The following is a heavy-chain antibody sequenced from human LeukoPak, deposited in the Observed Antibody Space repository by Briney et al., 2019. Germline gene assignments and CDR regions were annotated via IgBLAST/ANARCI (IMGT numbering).Heavy chain of an antibody. D-gene: IGHD5-18*01. CDR2: INSDGSST. J-gene: IGHJ4*02. CDR1: GFTFSSYW. V-gene: IGHV3-74*01. CDR3: ARGGGYSYGAIDY. Sequence: PGGSLTLSCAASGFTFSSYWMHWVRQAPGKGLVWVSRINSDGSSTRYADSVKGRFTISRDNTKNTLYLQMNSLRAEDTAVYYCARGGGYSYGAIDYWGQGTLVSVSS.